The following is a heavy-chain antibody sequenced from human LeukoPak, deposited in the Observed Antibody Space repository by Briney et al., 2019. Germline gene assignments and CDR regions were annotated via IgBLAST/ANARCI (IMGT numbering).Heavy chain of an antibody. J-gene: IGHJ6*02. Sequence: ASVKVSCKASGYTLTGYYMHWVRQAPGQGLEWMGRINPNSGGTNYAQKFQGRVTMTRDTSISTAYMELSRLRSDDTAVYYCARDQTDYSNYGPHRYGMDVWGQGTTVTVSS. V-gene: IGHV1-2*06. CDR2: INPNSGGT. CDR1: GYTLTGYY. CDR3: ARDQTDYSNYGPHRYGMDV. D-gene: IGHD4-11*01.